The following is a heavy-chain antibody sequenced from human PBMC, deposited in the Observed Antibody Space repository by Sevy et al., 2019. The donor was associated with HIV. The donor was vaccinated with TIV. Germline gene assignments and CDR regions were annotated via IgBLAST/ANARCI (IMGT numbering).Heavy chain of an antibody. CDR3: ARDGLGGFAQTLDV. CDR1: GFTFSSYT. V-gene: IGHV3-30*04. Sequence: GGSLRLSCAAFGFTFSSYTMHWVRQAPGKGLEWAAVISYDGSNKYYADSVKGRFTTSRDNSKNTLYLQMNSLRAEDTAVYYCARDGLGGFAQTLDVWGQGTTVTVSS. CDR2: ISYDGSNK. D-gene: IGHD3-16*01. J-gene: IGHJ6*02.